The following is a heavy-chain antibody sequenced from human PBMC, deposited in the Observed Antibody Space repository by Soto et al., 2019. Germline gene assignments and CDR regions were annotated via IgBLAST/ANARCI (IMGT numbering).Heavy chain of an antibody. CDR2: MYTSGIT. CDR3: ARACSSNSCYDVFDY. D-gene: IGHD2-2*01. J-gene: IGHJ4*02. CDR1: GDSVSGYY. Sequence: PSETLSLTCTVSGDSVSGYYWYWIRQPAGKGLEWIGRMYTSGITNYSPSLKSRVTMSVDTSKNQFSLKLSSVTAADTAVYYCARACSSNSCYDVFDYWGQGTLVTVSS. V-gene: IGHV4-4*07.